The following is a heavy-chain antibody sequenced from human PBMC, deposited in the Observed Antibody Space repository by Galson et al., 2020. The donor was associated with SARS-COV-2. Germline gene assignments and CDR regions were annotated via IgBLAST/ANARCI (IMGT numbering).Heavy chain of an antibody. CDR2: ISGSGGST. V-gene: IGHV3-23*01. J-gene: IGHJ6*02. CDR3: AKDAKQLGMYYYYYGMDV. Sequence: GGSLRLSCAASGFTFSSYAMSWVRQAPGKGLEWVSAISGSGGSTYYADSVKGRFTISRDNSKNTLYLQMNSLRAEDTAVYYCAKDAKQLGMYYYYYGMDVWGQGTTVTVSS. CDR1: GFTFSSYA. D-gene: IGHD6-13*01.